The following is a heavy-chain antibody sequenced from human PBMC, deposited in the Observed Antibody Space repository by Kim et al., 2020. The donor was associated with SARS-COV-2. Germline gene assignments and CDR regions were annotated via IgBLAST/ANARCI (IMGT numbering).Heavy chain of an antibody. CDR2: IYYSGSP. D-gene: IGHD4-17*01. V-gene: IGHV4-59*13. Sequence: SETLSLTCTVSGGSISSYYWSWIRQPPGKGLEWIGYIYYSGSPNYNPSLKSRVTISVDTSKNQFSLKLSSVTAADTAVYYCAREVRDYGDGNFDYWGQGTLVTVSS. CDR1: GGSISSYY. J-gene: IGHJ4*02. CDR3: AREVRDYGDGNFDY.